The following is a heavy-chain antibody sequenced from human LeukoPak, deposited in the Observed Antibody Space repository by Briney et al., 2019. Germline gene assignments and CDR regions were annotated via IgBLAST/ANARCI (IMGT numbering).Heavy chain of an antibody. V-gene: IGHV1-18*04. CDR2: ISAYNGNT. Sequence: ASEKVSCKASGYTFISYGISWVRQAPGQALEWMGWISAYNGNTNYAQKLQGRVTMTTDTSTSTAYMELRSLRSDDTAVYYCARAGYYGDYGDYWGQGTLVTVSS. J-gene: IGHJ4*02. D-gene: IGHD4-17*01. CDR1: GYTFISYG. CDR3: ARAGYYGDYGDY.